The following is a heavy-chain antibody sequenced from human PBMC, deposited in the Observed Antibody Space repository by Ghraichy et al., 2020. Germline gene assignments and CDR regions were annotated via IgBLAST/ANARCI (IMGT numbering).Heavy chain of an antibody. CDR1: GFTFSSYD. D-gene: IGHD7-27*01. Sequence: GGSLRLSCAASGFTFSSYDMTWVRQAPGKGLEWVSYISSGSGTTIFYADSVRGRFTISRDNAKNSLDLQMNSLRADDTAIYYCARDRAWAFDFWGQGTLVTVS. CDR3: ARDRAWAFDF. J-gene: IGHJ4*02. V-gene: IGHV3-48*01. CDR2: ISSGSGTTI.